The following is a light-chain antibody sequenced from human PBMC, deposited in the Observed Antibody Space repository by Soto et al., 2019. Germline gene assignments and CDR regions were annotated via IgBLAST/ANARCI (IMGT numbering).Light chain of an antibody. Sequence: QSALTQPASVSGSPGQSITISCIGSSSDVGGYNYVSWYQHHPGRVPKPMIFEVSDRPSGVSSRFSGSKSGNTAYLTISGLQAQDEADYYCSSLSSTSTIVFGGGTQLTVL. CDR2: EVS. J-gene: IGLJ7*01. CDR3: SSLSSTSTIV. CDR1: SSDVGGYNY. V-gene: IGLV2-14*01.